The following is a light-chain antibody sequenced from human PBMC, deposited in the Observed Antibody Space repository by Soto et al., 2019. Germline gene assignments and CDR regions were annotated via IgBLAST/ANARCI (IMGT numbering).Light chain of an antibody. J-gene: IGKJ3*01. CDR3: QQRSNWPGT. Sequence: EIVLTQSPATLSLSPGERATLSCRASQSVSSYLAWYQQKPCQAPRLLIYDASNRATGIPARFSGSGSGTDFTITISSLEPEDFAVYYCQQRSNWPGTFGPGTKVDIK. CDR1: QSVSSY. V-gene: IGKV3-11*01. CDR2: DAS.